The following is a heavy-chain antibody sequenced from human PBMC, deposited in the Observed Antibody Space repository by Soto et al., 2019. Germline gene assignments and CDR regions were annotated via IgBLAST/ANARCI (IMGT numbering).Heavy chain of an antibody. CDR1: GFTFSSYW. J-gene: IGHJ6*03. CDR3: ARVVYATDPDYYYYYMDV. CDR2: INSDGSST. D-gene: IGHD2-8*01. V-gene: IGHV3-74*01. Sequence: GGSLRLSCAASGFTFSSYWMHWVRQAPGKGLVWVSRINSDGSSTSYADSVKGRFTISRDNAKNTLYLQMNSLRAEDTAVYYCARVVYATDPDYYYYYMDVWGKGTTVTVSS.